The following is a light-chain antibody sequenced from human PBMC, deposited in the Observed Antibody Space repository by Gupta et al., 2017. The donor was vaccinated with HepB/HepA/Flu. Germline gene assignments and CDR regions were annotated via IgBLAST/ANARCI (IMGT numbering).Light chain of an antibody. J-gene: IGLJ1*01. CDR3: SSSRSTSPPYV. Sequence: QSALTPPASVSGSPGQSNTIPCTGTGSDVGGYDYVSWYQEHPGKAPQLVIYDVSYRPSGISNRFSGSKSGRTASLTIAGLQAEDEATYYCSSSRSTSPPYVFGTGTEVTVL. CDR2: DVS. CDR1: GSDVGGYDY. V-gene: IGLV2-14*03.